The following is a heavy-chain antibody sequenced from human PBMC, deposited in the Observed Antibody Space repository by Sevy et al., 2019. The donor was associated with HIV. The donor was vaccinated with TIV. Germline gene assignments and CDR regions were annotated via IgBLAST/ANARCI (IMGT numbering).Heavy chain of an antibody. J-gene: IGHJ4*02. V-gene: IGHV3-7*01. CDR1: GFTFSNYW. CDR3: ARPYRTDPFYYSGSSGYYYPTYFDY. Sequence: GGSLRLSCAASGFTFSNYWMSWVRQAPGKGLEWVANIRQDGSEKYFVGSVKGRFAISRDNAQNSLYLQMKSLRAEDTAVYYCARPYRTDPFYYSGSSGYYYPTYFDYWGQGTLVTVSS. D-gene: IGHD3-22*01. CDR2: IRQDGSEK.